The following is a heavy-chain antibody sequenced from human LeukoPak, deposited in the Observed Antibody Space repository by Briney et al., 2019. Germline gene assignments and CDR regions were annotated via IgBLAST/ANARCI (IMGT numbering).Heavy chain of an antibody. CDR1: GFTFSSYA. J-gene: IGHJ6*02. V-gene: IGHV3-30-3*01. D-gene: IGHD6-19*01. CDR3: ARADSSGWYGYYYYGMDV. Sequence: GGSLRLSCAASGFTFSSYAMHWVRQAPGKGLEWVAVISYDGSNKYYADSVKGRFTISRDNSKNTLYLQMNSLRAEDTAVYYCARADSSGWYGYYYYGMDVWGQGTTVTVSS. CDR2: ISYDGSNK.